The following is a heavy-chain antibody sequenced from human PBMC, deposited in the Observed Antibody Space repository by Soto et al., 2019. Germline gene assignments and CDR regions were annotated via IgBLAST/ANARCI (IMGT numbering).Heavy chain of an antibody. Sequence: PWGPLDLTCTVSGGSRGRYYCSWVRQPPGKGLKWFGYIYYSGSTNYNPSLQSRVTISVDTSKKQFSLKLSSVTAADTAVYDCARDRTYGYFAYWGQGT. J-gene: IGHJ4*02. D-gene: IGHD4-17*01. CDR1: GGSRGRYY. V-gene: IGHV4-59*01. CDR2: IYYSGST. CDR3: ARDRTYGYFAY.